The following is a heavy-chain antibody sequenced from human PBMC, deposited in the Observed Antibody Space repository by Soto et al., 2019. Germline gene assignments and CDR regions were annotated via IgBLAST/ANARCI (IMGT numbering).Heavy chain of an antibody. V-gene: IGHV2-5*01. J-gene: IGHJ3*02. Sequence: SGPTLVNPTQTLTLTCSLSGISLSTSGVGLGWLRQPPGKALEWLALIYWSDAKHYSPSLKSRLTITKDTSKNQAVLTVTNMDPVVTATYYCARGLASLPVFAFDIWDQGTMVTVSS. CDR1: GISLSTSGVG. CDR2: IYWSDAK. CDR3: ARGLASLPVFAFDI. D-gene: IGHD3-3*02.